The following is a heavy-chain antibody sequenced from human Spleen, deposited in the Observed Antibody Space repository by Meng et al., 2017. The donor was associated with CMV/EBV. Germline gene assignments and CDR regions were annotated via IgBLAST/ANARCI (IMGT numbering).Heavy chain of an antibody. D-gene: IGHD2-2*02. Sequence: GGSLRLSCRSSRFTFSSYEMNWVRQAPGKGLEWISYISSSANTIYYADSVKGRFTISRDNTENSLYLQMNSLRVEDTAIYYCATEGYCRYANCYTGGSFDMWGQGTMVTVSS. CDR2: ISSSANTI. CDR3: ATEGYCRYANCYTGGSFDM. CDR1: RFTFSSYE. V-gene: IGHV3-48*03. J-gene: IGHJ3*02.